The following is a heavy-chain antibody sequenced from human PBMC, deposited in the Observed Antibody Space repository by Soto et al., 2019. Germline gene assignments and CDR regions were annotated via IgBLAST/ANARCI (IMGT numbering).Heavy chain of an antibody. CDR2: INHSGST. J-gene: IGHJ6*02. Sequence: QVQLQQWGAGLLKPSETLSLTCAVYGGSFSGYYWSWIRQPPGKGLEWIGEINHSGSTNYNPSLKSRVTISVDTSKNQFSLKLSSVTAADTAVYYCARIRGHGDIVVVPAAHGMDVWGQGTTVTVSS. V-gene: IGHV4-34*01. CDR1: GGSFSGYY. CDR3: ARIRGHGDIVVVPAAHGMDV. D-gene: IGHD2-2*01.